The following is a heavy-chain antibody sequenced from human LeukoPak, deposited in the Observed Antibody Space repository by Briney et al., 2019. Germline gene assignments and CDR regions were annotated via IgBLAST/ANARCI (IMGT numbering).Heavy chain of an antibody. D-gene: IGHD2-15*01. J-gene: IGHJ4*02. CDR3: AKDPQDCSGGSCYTPGYYFDY. CDR2: ISGNGGST. Sequence: PGGSLRLSCAASGFTFSSYAMNWVRQAPGKGLEWVSAISGNGGSTYYADSVKGHFTISRDNSKNTLYLQMNSLRAEDTAVYYCAKDPQDCSGGSCYTPGYYFDYRGQGTLVTVSS. V-gene: IGHV3-23*01. CDR1: GFTFSSYA.